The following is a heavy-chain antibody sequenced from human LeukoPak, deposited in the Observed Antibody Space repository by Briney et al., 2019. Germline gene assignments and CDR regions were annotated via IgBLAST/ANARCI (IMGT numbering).Heavy chain of an antibody. CDR2: FDPEDGET. CDR1: GYTLTELS. J-gene: IGHJ4*02. Sequence: ASVKVSCKVSGYTLTELSMHWVRQAPGKGLEWMGGFDPEDGETIYAQKFQGRVTMTEDTSTDTAYMELRSLRSDDTAVYYCARNGGYFYPFDYWGQGTLVTVSS. CDR3: ARNGGYFYPFDY. V-gene: IGHV1-24*01. D-gene: IGHD3-22*01.